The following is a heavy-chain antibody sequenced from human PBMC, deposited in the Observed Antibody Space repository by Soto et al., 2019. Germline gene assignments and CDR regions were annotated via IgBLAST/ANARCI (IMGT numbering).Heavy chain of an antibody. Sequence: GGSLRLSCTASGFTFGDYAMSWFRQAPGKGLEWVGFIRSKAYGGTTEYAASVKGRFTISRDDSKSIAYLQMNSLKTEDTAVYYCTRDITIFGVEEYYYYYYMDVWGKGTTVTVS. CDR1: GFTFGDYA. V-gene: IGHV3-49*03. J-gene: IGHJ6*03. D-gene: IGHD3-3*01. CDR2: IRSKAYGGTT. CDR3: TRDITIFGVEEYYYYYYMDV.